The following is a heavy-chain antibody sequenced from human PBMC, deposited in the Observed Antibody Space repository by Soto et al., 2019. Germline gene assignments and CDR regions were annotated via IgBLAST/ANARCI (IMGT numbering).Heavy chain of an antibody. V-gene: IGHV3-23*01. D-gene: IGHD6-19*01. CDR1: GFTVRSYG. J-gene: IGHJ4*02. CDR3: VKDRASRTVAGTDH. Sequence: SLRLSCVASGFTVRSYGMNWVRQAPGGGLEWVSNIIGSGDSTYYADSVKGRFTTSRDNSQNTLFLQMDRLRVEDTATYYCVKDRASRTVAGTDHWGQGALVTVSS. CDR2: IIGSGDST.